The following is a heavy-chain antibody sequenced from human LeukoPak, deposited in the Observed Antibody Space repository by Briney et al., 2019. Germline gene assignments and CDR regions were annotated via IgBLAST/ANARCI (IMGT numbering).Heavy chain of an antibody. J-gene: IGHJ4*02. CDR1: GYTFTSYY. D-gene: IGHD5-12*01. V-gene: IGHV1-46*01. Sequence: GASVKVSCKASGYTFTSYYMHWVRQAPGQGLEWMGIINPSGGSTSYAQKFQGGVTMTRDTSTSTVYMELSSLRSEDTAVYYCARDESVGYSGYGWRYSSGCGYWGQGTLVTVSS. CDR3: ARDESVGYSGYGWRYSSGCGY. CDR2: INPSGGST.